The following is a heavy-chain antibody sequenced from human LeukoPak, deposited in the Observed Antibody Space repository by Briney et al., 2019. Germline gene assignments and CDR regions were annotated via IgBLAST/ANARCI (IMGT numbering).Heavy chain of an antibody. D-gene: IGHD3-22*01. CDR1: EGTFSSYA. Sequence: SVKVSCKASEGTFSSYAISWVRQAPGQGLEWMGGIIPIFGTANYAQKFQGRVTITADESTSTAYMELSSLRSEDTAVYYCAGVVDSSGPFDYWGQGTLVTVSS. J-gene: IGHJ4*02. CDR3: AGVVDSSGPFDY. V-gene: IGHV1-69*01. CDR2: IIPIFGTA.